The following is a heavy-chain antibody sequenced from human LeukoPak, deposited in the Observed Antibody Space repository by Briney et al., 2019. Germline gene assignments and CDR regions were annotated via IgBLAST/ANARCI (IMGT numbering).Heavy chain of an antibody. CDR3: ARTYCSGGSCHFDY. V-gene: IGHV4-59*08. CDR1: GGSIRSYY. Sequence: PSETLSLTCTVSGGSIRSYYWSWIRQPPGKGLEWVGYIFYSGTTDSNPSLKSPVTISVDTSKNQFSLKLSSVTAADTAVYYCARTYCSGGSCHFDYWGQGTVDTDSS. J-gene: IGHJ4*02. D-gene: IGHD2-15*01. CDR2: IFYSGTT.